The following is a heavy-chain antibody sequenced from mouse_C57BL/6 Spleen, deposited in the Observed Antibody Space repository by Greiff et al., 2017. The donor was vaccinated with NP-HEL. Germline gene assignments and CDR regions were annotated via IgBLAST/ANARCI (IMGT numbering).Heavy chain of an antibody. Sequence: VQLQQSGAELARPGASVKMSCKASGYTFTSYTMHWVKQRPGQGLEWIGCINPSSGYTKYNQKFKDKATLTADKSSSTAYMQLSSLTSEYSAVYYCAKLTSTAQATLDYWGQGTTLTVSS. D-gene: IGHD3-2*02. CDR2: INPSSGYT. CDR1: GYTFTSYT. V-gene: IGHV1-4*01. CDR3: AKLTSTAQATLDY. J-gene: IGHJ2*01.